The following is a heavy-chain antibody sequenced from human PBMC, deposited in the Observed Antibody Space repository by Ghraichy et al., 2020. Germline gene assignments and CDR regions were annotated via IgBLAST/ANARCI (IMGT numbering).Heavy chain of an antibody. Sequence: ASVKVSCKASGYTFTSYGISWVRQAPGQGLEWMGWISAYNGNTNYAQKLQGRVTMTTDTSTSTAYMELRSLRSDDTAVYYCARGGEKNYYGSGSYETVDYWGQGTLVTVSS. V-gene: IGHV1-18*01. CDR2: ISAYNGNT. D-gene: IGHD3-10*01. J-gene: IGHJ4*02. CDR1: GYTFTSYG. CDR3: ARGGEKNYYGSGSYETVDY.